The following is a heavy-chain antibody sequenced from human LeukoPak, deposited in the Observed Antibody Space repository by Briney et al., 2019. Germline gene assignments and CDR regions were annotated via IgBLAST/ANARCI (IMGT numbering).Heavy chain of an antibody. J-gene: IGHJ4*02. D-gene: IGHD2-2*01. Sequence: PGGSLRLSCAASGFTFSTYSMNWVRQAPGKGLEWISYISSSSDTTLYADSVKGRFTISRDKAKNSLYLQMNRLGAEDTAVFYCARHYCTTTTCSSGAFDYWGQGTLVTVSS. CDR2: ISSSSDTT. CDR3: ARHYCTTTTCSSGAFDY. V-gene: IGHV3-48*01. CDR1: GFTFSTYS.